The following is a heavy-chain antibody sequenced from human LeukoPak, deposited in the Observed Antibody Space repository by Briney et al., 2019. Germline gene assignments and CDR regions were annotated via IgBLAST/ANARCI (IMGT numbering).Heavy chain of an antibody. Sequence: SETLSLTCTVSGGSISSYYWSWIRQPPGKGLEWIGYIYYSGSTNYNPSLKSRVTISVDTSKNQFSLKLSSVTAADTAVYYCARGGSHPLDYWGQGTLVTVSS. CDR1: GGSISSYY. CDR2: IYYSGST. CDR3: ARGGSHPLDY. V-gene: IGHV4-59*01. D-gene: IGHD3-16*01. J-gene: IGHJ4*02.